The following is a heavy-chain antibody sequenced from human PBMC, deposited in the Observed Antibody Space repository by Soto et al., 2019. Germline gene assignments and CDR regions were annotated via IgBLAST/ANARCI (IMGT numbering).Heavy chain of an antibody. Sequence: PSETLSLTCTVSGGSISSYYWSWIRQPPGKGLERIGYIYYSGSTNYNPSLKSRVTISVDTSKNQFSLKLSSVTAADTAVYYCARGSGVAATHYYYYYMDVWGKGTTVTVSS. V-gene: IGHV4-59*01. CDR2: IYYSGST. J-gene: IGHJ6*03. CDR1: GGSISSYY. CDR3: ARGSGVAATHYYYYYMDV. D-gene: IGHD2-15*01.